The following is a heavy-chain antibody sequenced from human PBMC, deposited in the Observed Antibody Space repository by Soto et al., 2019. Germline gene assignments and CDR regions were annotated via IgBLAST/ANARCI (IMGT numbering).Heavy chain of an antibody. J-gene: IGHJ3*02. V-gene: IGHV1-69*12. D-gene: IGHD2-21*02. CDR3: ARGHDFGGNSEAYDI. Sequence: QVHLVQSGAEVKKPGSSVKVSCKASGGTFRSESINWVRQAPGQGLEWMGGIIPFFGTTDYAQKFQGRLTITADESTTPAYMELSSLRSQDTDVYYCARGHDFGGNSEAYDIWGQGTMVIVSS. CDR1: GGTFRSES. CDR2: IIPFFGTT.